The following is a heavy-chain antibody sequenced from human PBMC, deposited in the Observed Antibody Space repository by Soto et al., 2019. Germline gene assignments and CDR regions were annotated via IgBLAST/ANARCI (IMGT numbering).Heavy chain of an antibody. D-gene: IGHD2-15*01. CDR3: ATESMYVVVVGSTLDHYYGVDV. J-gene: IGHJ6*02. CDR1: GFTFSRYA. CDR2: ITVTDGRR. Sequence: EGQLLESGGGLVRPGGSLTLSCAGSGFTFSRYAMTWVRQAPGKGLEWVSSITVTDGRRKYADSVKGRFTISTDTHKNIVYLQMNSLRAEDTALYYCATESMYVVVVGSTLDHYYGVDVWGQGTTVIVS. V-gene: IGHV3-23*01.